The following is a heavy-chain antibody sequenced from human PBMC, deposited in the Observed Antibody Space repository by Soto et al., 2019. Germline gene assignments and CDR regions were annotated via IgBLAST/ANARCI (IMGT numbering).Heavy chain of an antibody. J-gene: IGHJ6*03. CDR3: AKGGGVFNYYYYMDV. Sequence: GESLKISCAASGFTFSSYAMSWVRQAPGKGLEWVSAISGSGGSTYYADSVKGRFTISRDNSKNTLYLQMNSLRAEDTAVYYCAKGGGVFNYYYYMDVWGKGTTVTVSS. CDR1: GFTFSSYA. CDR2: ISGSGGST. D-gene: IGHD6-13*01. V-gene: IGHV3-23*01.